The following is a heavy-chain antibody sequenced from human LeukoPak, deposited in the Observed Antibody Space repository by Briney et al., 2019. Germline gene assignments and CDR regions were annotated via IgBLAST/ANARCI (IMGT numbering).Heavy chain of an antibody. CDR2: IYSGGST. D-gene: IGHD3-22*01. Sequence: GSLRLSCAASGFNVSSNYMSWVRQAPGKGLEWVSVIYSGGSTYYADSVRGRFTISRDNSKNTLYLQMNSLRAEDTAVYYCAKDLSSGYYDAFDIWGQGTMVTVSS. J-gene: IGHJ3*02. CDR1: GFNVSSNY. CDR3: AKDLSSGYYDAFDI. V-gene: IGHV3-66*01.